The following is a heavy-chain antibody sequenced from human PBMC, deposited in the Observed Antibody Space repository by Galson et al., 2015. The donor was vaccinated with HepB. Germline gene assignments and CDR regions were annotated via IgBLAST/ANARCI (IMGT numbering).Heavy chain of an antibody. CDR1: GGSFSGYY. J-gene: IGHJ5*02. CDR3: ARTSYYYDSSGYYYQATSPRNWFDP. Sequence: ETLSLTCAVYGGSFSGYYWSWIRQPPGKGLEWIGEINHSGSTNYNPSLKSRVTISVDTSKNQFSLKLSSVTAADTAVYYCARTSYYYDSSGYYYQATSPRNWFDPWGQGTLVTVSS. V-gene: IGHV4-34*01. CDR2: INHSGST. D-gene: IGHD3-22*01.